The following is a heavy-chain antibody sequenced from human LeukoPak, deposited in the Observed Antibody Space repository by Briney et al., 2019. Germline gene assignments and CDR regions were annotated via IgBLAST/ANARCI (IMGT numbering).Heavy chain of an antibody. D-gene: IGHD3-22*01. CDR3: VNYYDSSDYQQPNHFDY. CDR2: INHSGST. Sequence: SETLSLTCAVYGGSFSGYYWSWIRQPPGKGLEWIGEINHSGSTNYNPSLKSRVTISVDTSKNQFSLKLSSVTAADTAVYYCVNYYDSSDYQQPNHFDYWGQGTLVTVSS. J-gene: IGHJ4*02. V-gene: IGHV4-34*01. CDR1: GGSFSGYY.